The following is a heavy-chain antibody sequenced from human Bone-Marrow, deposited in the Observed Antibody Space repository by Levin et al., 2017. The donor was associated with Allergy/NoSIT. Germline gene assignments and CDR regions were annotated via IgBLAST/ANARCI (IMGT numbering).Heavy chain of an antibody. J-gene: IGHJ4*02. CDR1: GFTFSSYA. Sequence: PGGSLRLSCAASGFTFSSYAMHWVRQAPGKGLEWVAVISYDGSNKYYADSVKGRFTISRDNSKNTLYLQMNSLRAEDTAVYYCAREGGDIVVVVAATPKPLDYWGQGTLVTVSS. V-gene: IGHV3-30*04. CDR2: ISYDGSNK. CDR3: AREGGDIVVVVAATPKPLDY. D-gene: IGHD2-15*01.